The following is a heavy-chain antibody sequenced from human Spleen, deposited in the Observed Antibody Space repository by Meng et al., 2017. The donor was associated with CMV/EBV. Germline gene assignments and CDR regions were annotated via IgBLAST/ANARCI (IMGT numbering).Heavy chain of an antibody. CDR3: ARIYGDYFNWFDP. Sequence: TVCGGSISSSSYYWGWIRQPPGKGLEWIGSIYYSGSTYYNPSLKSRVTISVDTSKNQFSLKLSSVTAADTAVYYCARIYGDYFNWFDPWGQGTLVTVSS. CDR1: GGSISSSSYY. CDR2: IYYSGST. V-gene: IGHV4-39*07. J-gene: IGHJ5*02. D-gene: IGHD4-17*01.